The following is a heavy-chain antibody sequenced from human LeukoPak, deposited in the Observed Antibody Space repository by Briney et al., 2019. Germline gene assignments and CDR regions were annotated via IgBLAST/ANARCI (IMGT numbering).Heavy chain of an antibody. V-gene: IGHV4-61*02. Sequence: SETLSLTCAVSGYSISSGYYWSWIRQPAGKGLEWIGRIYTSGSTNYNPSLKSRVTISVDTSKNQFSLKLSSVTAADTAVYYCARGECSSTSCYFLGASDAFDIWGQGTMVTVSS. J-gene: IGHJ3*02. D-gene: IGHD2-2*01. CDR2: IYTSGST. CDR1: GYSISSGYY. CDR3: ARGECSSTSCYFLGASDAFDI.